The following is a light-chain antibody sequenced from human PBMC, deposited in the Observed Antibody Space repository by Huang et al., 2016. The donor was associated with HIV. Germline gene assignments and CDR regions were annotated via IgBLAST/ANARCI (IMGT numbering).Light chain of an antibody. J-gene: IGKJ1*01. V-gene: IGKV3-11*01. CDR2: DAS. CDR3: HQRANWPLGT. CDR1: QSISTD. Sequence: EVVLTQSPATLSLSPGERATLSCRASQSISTDLAWYQQKPGQAPRILIYDASNRATGVPRRCSGRGSDADFTLTISSLQPEDFAVYYCHQRANWPLGTFGQGTKVEIK.